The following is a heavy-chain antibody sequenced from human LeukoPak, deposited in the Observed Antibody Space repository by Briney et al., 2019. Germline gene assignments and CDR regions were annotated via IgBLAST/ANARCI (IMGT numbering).Heavy chain of an antibody. CDR1: GFTFSSYA. V-gene: IGHV3-64*01. D-gene: IGHD6-13*01. CDR2: ISSNGGST. CDR3: ASGDVAAAPSDY. J-gene: IGHJ4*02. Sequence: GGSLRLSCAASGFTFSSYAMHWVRQAPGKGLEYVSAISSNGGSTYYANSVKGRFTISRDNSKNTLYLQMGSLRAEDMAVYYCASGDVAAAPSDYWGQGTLVTVSS.